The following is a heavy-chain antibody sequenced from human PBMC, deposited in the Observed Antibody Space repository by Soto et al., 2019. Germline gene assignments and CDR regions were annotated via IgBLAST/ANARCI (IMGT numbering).Heavy chain of an antibody. D-gene: IGHD3-16*01. CDR1: GFTFSSYD. J-gene: IGHJ6*03. CDR3: ARASWGYYYYMDV. CDR2: IGTAGDT. Sequence: EVQLVESGGGLVQPGGSLRLSCAASGFTFSSYDMHWVRQATGKGLEWVSAIGTAGDTYYPGSVKGRFTISRENAKNSLYLQMNSLRAGDTAVYYCARASWGYYYYMDVWGKGTTVTVSS. V-gene: IGHV3-13*01.